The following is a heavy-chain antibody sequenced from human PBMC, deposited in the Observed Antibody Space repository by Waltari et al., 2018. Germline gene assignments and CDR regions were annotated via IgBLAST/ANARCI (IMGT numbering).Heavy chain of an antibody. Sequence: EVQLVESGGGLIQPGGSLRLSCAASGFTVSSNYMSWVRQAPGKGRGWVSVIYSGGSTYYADSVKGRFTISRDNSKNTLYLQMNSLRAEDTAVYYCARALGIAVAGIKYYYYYGMDVWGQGTTVTVSS. V-gene: IGHV3-53*01. CDR2: IYSGGST. CDR3: ARALGIAVAGIKYYYYYGMDV. CDR1: GFTVSSNY. J-gene: IGHJ6*02. D-gene: IGHD6-19*01.